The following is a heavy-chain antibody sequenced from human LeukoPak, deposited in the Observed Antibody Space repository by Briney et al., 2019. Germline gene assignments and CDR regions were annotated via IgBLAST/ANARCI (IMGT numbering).Heavy chain of an antibody. J-gene: IGHJ4*02. D-gene: IGHD2-15*01. CDR1: GGSISSGTYY. CDR2: IYTSGST. Sequence: SQTLSLTCTVSGGSISSGTYYWSWIRQPAGKGLEWIGRIYTSGSTNYNPSLKSRVTISVDTSKNQFSLKLSSVTAADTAVYYCARAICSGGSCYSVYFDYWGQGTLVTVSS. V-gene: IGHV4-61*02. CDR3: ARAICSGGSCYSVYFDY.